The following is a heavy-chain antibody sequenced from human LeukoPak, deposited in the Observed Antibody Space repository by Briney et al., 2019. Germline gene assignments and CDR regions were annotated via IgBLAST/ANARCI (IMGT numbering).Heavy chain of an antibody. V-gene: IGHV3-23*01. CDR2: ISGSGGNT. Sequence: GGSLRLSCAASGFTFTTYAMSWVRQAPGKGLDWVSLISGSGGNTYYADSVKGRFTISRDNSKNTLYLQMNSLRAEDTAVYYCAKEFYYGSGNYYPTFDYWGQGTLVTVSS. J-gene: IGHJ4*02. D-gene: IGHD3-10*01. CDR3: AKEFYYGSGNYYPTFDY. CDR1: GFTFTTYA.